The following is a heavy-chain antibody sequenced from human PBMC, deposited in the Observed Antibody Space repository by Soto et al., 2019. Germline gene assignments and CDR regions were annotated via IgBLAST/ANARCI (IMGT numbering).Heavy chain of an antibody. Sequence: QVQLQESGPGLVKPSQTLSLTCTVSGGSITSGSYYWSWIRQHPGEGLEWIGYIYYSGSTYYNPSLKSRVTISIDTSKNHFSLKLSSVTAADTAVYYCARASYQDNSRHDYWGQGTLVNVSS. CDR3: ARASYQDNSRHDY. D-gene: IGHD1-26*01. CDR2: IYYSGST. J-gene: IGHJ4*02. CDR1: GGSITSGSYY. V-gene: IGHV4-31*03.